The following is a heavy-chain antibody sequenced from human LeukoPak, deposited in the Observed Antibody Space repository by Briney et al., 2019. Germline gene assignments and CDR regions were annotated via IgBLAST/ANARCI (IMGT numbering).Heavy chain of an antibody. D-gene: IGHD2-2*01. CDR1: GFTFSSYE. J-gene: IGHJ5*02. CDR2: ISSSDRTI. V-gene: IGHV3-48*03. Sequence: GGSLRLSCAASGFTFSSYEMTWVRQAPGKALEWVSYISSSDRTIYYADSVKGRLIISRDNANNSLYLQMNSLRAEDTAVYYCARLATAAYYFSWFDPWGQGTLVTVSS. CDR3: ARLATAAYYFSWFDP.